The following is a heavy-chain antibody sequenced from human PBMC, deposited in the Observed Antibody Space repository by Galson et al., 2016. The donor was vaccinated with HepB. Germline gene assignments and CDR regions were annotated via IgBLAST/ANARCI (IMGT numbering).Heavy chain of an antibody. CDR1: GFSFSDYW. Sequence: SLRLSCAASGFSFSDYWMTWVRQAPGKGLVWVSRINSDGSTTHYADSVKGRFTIPRDNAKNTLYLQMNNLRAEDTAVYYCVNLGTTRTWGQGTLVTVSS. V-gene: IGHV3-74*01. CDR3: VNLGTTRT. CDR2: INSDGSTT. D-gene: IGHD1-26*01. J-gene: IGHJ5*02.